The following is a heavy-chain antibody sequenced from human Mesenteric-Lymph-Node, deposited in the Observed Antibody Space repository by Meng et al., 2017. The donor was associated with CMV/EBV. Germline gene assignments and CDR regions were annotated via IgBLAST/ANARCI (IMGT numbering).Heavy chain of an antibody. CDR2: ISGTGDDT. V-gene: IGHV3-23*01. CDR3: AKGFYDFWSGYYNNWFDP. J-gene: IGHJ5*02. CDR1: GFTFSTCA. Sequence: GESLKISCAASGFTFSTCAMSWVRRAPGKGLEWVAAISGTGDDTYYADSVKGRFTISRDNSKNTLYLQMNSLRAEDTAVYYCAKGFYDFWSGYYNNWFDPWGQGTLVTVSS. D-gene: IGHD3-3*01.